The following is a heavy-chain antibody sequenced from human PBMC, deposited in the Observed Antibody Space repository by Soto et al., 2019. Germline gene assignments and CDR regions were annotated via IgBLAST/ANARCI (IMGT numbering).Heavy chain of an antibody. CDR1: GYTFTSYG. D-gene: IGHD4-17*01. V-gene: IGHV1-18*01. CDR3: ARDMGRDYGDFYYYYYYMDV. CDR2: ISAYNGNT. Sequence: QVQLVQSGAEVKKPGASVKVSCKASGYTFTSYGISWVRQAPGQGLEWMGWISAYNGNTNYAQKLQGRVTLTTDTSTSTAYMELRSLRSDDTAVYYCARDMGRDYGDFYYYYYYMDVWGKGTTVTVSS. J-gene: IGHJ6*03.